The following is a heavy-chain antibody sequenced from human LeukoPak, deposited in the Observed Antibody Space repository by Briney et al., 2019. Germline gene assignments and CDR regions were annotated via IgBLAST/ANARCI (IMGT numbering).Heavy chain of an antibody. V-gene: IGHV1-69*05. Sequence: SVKVSCKASGGTFSSYAISWVRQAHGQGLEWMGRIIPIFGTANYAQKFQGRVTITTDESTSTAYMELSSLRSEDTAVYYCARAGITMIVVTKGAFDIWGQGTMVTVSS. CDR2: IIPIFGTA. D-gene: IGHD3-22*01. J-gene: IGHJ3*02. CDR1: GGTFSSYA. CDR3: ARAGITMIVVTKGAFDI.